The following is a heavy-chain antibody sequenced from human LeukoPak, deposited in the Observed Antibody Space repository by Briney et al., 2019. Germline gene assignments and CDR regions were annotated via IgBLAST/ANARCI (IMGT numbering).Heavy chain of an antibody. CDR2: INPNSGGT. D-gene: IGHD3-22*01. J-gene: IGHJ4*02. CDR3: ERETYYYDSSGYYLDY. Sequence: ASVKVSCKASGYTFTGYYMHWVRQAPGQGLEWMGWINPNSGGTNYAQKFQGRDTMTRDTSISTAYMELSRLRSDDTAVYYCERETYYYDSSGYYLDYWGQGTLVTVSS. CDR1: GYTFTGYY. V-gene: IGHV1-2*02.